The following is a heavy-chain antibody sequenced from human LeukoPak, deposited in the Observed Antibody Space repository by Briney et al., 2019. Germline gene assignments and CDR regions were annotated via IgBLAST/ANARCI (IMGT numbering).Heavy chain of an antibody. CDR2: IYSGGSA. J-gene: IGHJ6*02. Sequence: GGSLRHSCAASGFTVSSNYMSWVRQAPGKGLEWVSLIYSGGSAYYTDSVKGRFTISRDNSKNTLYLQMNSLRAEDTAVYYCARSRDGHNYYYYGMDVWGQGTTVTVSS. V-gene: IGHV3-53*01. CDR3: ARSRDGHNYYYYGMDV. D-gene: IGHD5-24*01. CDR1: GFTVSSNY.